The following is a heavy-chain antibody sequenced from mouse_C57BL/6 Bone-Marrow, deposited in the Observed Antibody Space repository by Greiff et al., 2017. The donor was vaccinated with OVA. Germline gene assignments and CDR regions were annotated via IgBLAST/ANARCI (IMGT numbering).Heavy chain of an antibody. J-gene: IGHJ3*01. Sequence: VQLQQPGPELVKPGASVTLSCKASGYTFTSYWMHWVKQRPGQGLEWIGNINPSNGGTNYNEKFKSKATLTVDKSSSSAYKQLSIPTSEDSAVYYCARPFNYGSSYGLAYWGQGTLVTVSA. D-gene: IGHD1-1*01. CDR2: INPSNGGT. V-gene: IGHV1-53*01. CDR3: ARPFNYGSSYGLAY. CDR1: GYTFTSYW.